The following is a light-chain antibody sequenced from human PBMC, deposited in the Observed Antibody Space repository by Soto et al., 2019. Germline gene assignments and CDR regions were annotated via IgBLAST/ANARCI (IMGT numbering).Light chain of an antibody. Sequence: QSVLTQPPSASGTPGQRVTISCSRSSSNIGSNYVFWYQQLPGTAPKLRIYRDNQRPSGVPDRFSGSKSDTSASLAISGLRSEDEADYYCAAWDDSLSAWAFGGGTELTVL. V-gene: IGLV1-47*01. CDR1: SSNIGSNY. CDR3: AAWDDSLSAWA. J-gene: IGLJ3*02. CDR2: RDN.